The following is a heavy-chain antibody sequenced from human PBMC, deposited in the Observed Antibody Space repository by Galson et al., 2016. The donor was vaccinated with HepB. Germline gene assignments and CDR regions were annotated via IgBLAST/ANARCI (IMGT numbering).Heavy chain of an antibody. Sequence: SLRLSCAGSGLSLSPYAMSWGRQAPGKGLEWVSGIRGSGGSKTYADSVRGRFIISRDNSNNKLVLQMNSLTTEDTAIYFCAKDRLSGHGDYSWGIFDIWGRGTEVTVSS. CDR3: AKDRLSGHGDYSWGIFDI. CDR1: GLSLSPYA. D-gene: IGHD4-17*01. CDR2: IRGSGGSK. V-gene: IGHV3-23*01. J-gene: IGHJ3*02.